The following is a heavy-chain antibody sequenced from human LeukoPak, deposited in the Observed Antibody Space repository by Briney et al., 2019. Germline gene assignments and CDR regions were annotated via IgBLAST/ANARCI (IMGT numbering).Heavy chain of an antibody. CDR3: ARRRCSSGCYYFDY. CDR2: ISSSGSTI. D-gene: IGHD3-22*01. Sequence: GGSLRLSCAASGFTFSDYYMSWIRQTPGKGLEWVSYISSSGSTIYYADSVKGRFTISRDNAKNSLYLQMNSLRAEDTAVYYCARRRCSSGCYYFDYWGQGTLVTVSS. J-gene: IGHJ4*02. CDR1: GFTFSDYY. V-gene: IGHV3-11*01.